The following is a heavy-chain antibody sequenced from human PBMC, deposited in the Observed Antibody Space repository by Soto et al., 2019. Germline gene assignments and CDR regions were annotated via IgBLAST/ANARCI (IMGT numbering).Heavy chain of an antibody. CDR2: INTISDT. Sequence: QVQLMQSGGGLVKPGGSLRLSCAASGFMFSDYYMTWIRQTPVRGLEWVAYINTISDTNYAKSVRGRFTIYRDNASNSLYLQMNSLRVEDSAVYYCARGHYSMDVWGHGTTVTVSS. V-gene: IGHV3-11*03. J-gene: IGHJ6*02. CDR1: GFMFSDYY. CDR3: ARGHYSMDV.